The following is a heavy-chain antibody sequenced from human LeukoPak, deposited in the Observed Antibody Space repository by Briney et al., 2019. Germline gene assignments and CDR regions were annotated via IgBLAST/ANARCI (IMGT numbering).Heavy chain of an antibody. Sequence: SETLSLTCGISGDSINNHDWWSWVRQPPGKGLEWIAEIHDGGTPNYNPSLKSRVTISVDKFKTQFSLNLISVTAADTAVYYCVANGYYCLDQWGHGTLVTVSP. CDR3: VANGYYCLDQ. V-gene: IGHV4/OR15-8*01. CDR2: IHDGGTP. CDR1: GDSINNHDW. J-gene: IGHJ4*01. D-gene: IGHD5-18*01.